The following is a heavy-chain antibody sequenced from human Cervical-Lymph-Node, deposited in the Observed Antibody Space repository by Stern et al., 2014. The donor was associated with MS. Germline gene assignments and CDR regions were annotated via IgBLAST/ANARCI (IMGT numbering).Heavy chain of an antibody. CDR1: GYRFTSFW. Sequence: VQLVQSGAEVKKPGASLKISCKGSGYRFTSFWIGWVRQMPGKGLEWMGVIYPGDSDTRYSPAFQGQVTISADKSVSTAYLQWSSLKASDTAMYYCARHCAKREQCAFDYWGQGTLVTVSS. V-gene: IGHV5-51*01. D-gene: IGHD6-19*01. CDR3: ARHCAKREQCAFDY. CDR2: IYPGDSDT. J-gene: IGHJ4*02.